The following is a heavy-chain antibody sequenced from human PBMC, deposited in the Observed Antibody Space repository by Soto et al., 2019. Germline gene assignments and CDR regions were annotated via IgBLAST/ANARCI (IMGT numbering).Heavy chain of an antibody. CDR2: ISPNSKYR. Sequence: GGSLRLSCVAAGFTFSDFYMTWIRQAPGKGLEWLSYISPNSKYREYADSLKGRHPISRDNAKKSLYLQMNSLRAEDTAVYYCVRGGGGGQFDSWGQGTLVTVSS. V-gene: IGHV3-11*06. J-gene: IGHJ4*02. CDR1: GFTFSDFY. D-gene: IGHD2-21*01. CDR3: VRGGGGGQFDS.